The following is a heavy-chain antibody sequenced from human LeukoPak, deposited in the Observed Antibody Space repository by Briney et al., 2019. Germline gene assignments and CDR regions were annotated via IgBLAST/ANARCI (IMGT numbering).Heavy chain of an antibody. CDR1: GSFFTNYW. CDR2: IYTGDSDT. V-gene: IGHV5-51*01. J-gene: IGHJ3*02. D-gene: IGHD1-26*01. Sequence: GASLKISCKGSGSFFTNYWIGWVRELPGKGLEWMGIIYTGDSDTRYSPSFQGQVTISADKSIGTAYLQWRNLKASDTAMYYCARITYSGVEWKLDDAFDIWGQGTKVTVSS. CDR3: ARITYSGVEWKLDDAFDI.